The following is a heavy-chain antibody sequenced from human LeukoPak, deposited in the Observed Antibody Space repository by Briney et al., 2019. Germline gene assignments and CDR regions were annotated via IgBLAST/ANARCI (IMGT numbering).Heavy chain of an antibody. CDR3: ATGVLMVYAMNY. CDR2: FDPEDGET. CDR1: GYTLTELS. V-gene: IGHV1-24*01. Sequence: WASVKVSCKVSGYTLTELSVHWVRQAPGKGLEWMGGFDPEDGETIYAQKFQGRVTMTEDTSTDTAYMELSSLRSEDTAVYYCATGVLMVYAMNYWGQGTLVTVSS. J-gene: IGHJ4*02. D-gene: IGHD2-8*01.